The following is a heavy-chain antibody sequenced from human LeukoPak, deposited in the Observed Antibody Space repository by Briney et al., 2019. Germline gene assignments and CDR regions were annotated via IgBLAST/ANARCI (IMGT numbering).Heavy chain of an antibody. CDR2: ISGSGGST. D-gene: IGHD6-19*01. Sequence: GGSLRLSCAASGFTFSSYAMSWVRQAPGKGLEWVSAISGSGGSTYYADSVKGRFTISRDNSKNTLYLQMNSLRAEDTAVYYCARDLGYSSGWYGAFDIWGQGTMVIVSS. CDR1: GFTFSSYA. J-gene: IGHJ3*02. V-gene: IGHV3-23*01. CDR3: ARDLGYSSGWYGAFDI.